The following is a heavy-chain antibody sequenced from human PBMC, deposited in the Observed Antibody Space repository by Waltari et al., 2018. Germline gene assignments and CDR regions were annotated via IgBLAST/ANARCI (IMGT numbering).Heavy chain of an antibody. D-gene: IGHD6-6*01. CDR3: ARESAYSSSSFWDY. CDR2: IYHSGST. CDR1: GGPISSSNL. J-gene: IGHJ4*02. Sequence: QVQLQESGPALLTPSGTLSLPCAVPGGPISSSNLWSWVRQPPGKGLEWIGEIYHSGSTNYNPSLKSRVTISVDKSKNQFSLKLSSVTAADTAVYYCARESAYSSSSFWDYWGQGTLVTVSS. V-gene: IGHV4-4*02.